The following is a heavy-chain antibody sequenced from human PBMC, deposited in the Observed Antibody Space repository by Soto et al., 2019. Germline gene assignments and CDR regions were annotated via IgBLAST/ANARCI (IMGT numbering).Heavy chain of an antibody. Sequence: ASVKVSCKASGYTFTSYAMHWVRQAPGQRLEWMGWINAGNGNTKYSQKFQGRVTITRDTSASTAYMELSSLRSEDTAVYYCARVVTIFGVVPPRAFDIWGQGTTVTVSS. D-gene: IGHD3-3*01. CDR2: INAGNGNT. J-gene: IGHJ3*02. CDR1: GYTFTSYA. CDR3: ARVVTIFGVVPPRAFDI. V-gene: IGHV1-3*01.